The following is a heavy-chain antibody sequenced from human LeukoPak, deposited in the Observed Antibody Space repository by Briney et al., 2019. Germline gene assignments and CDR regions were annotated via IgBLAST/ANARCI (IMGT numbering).Heavy chain of an antibody. J-gene: IGHJ4*02. V-gene: IGHV3-21*01. Sequence: GGSLRLSCAASGFTFSTYSMNWVRQAPGKGLEWVSSISSSRDHIYYADSVKGRFTISRDNAKNSLYLQMNSLRAEDTAVYYCARTPKVATIGGKFDFWGQGALVTV. CDR2: ISSSRDHI. D-gene: IGHD5-12*01. CDR1: GFTFSTYS. CDR3: ARTPKVATIGGKFDF.